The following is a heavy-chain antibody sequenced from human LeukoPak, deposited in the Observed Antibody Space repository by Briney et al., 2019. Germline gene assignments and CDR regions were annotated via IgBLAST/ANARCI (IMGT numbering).Heavy chain of an antibody. J-gene: IGHJ4*02. Sequence: PSETLSLTCTVSGGSISSYYWSWIRQSPGKGLEWIGYIYYSGSTNYNPSLKSRVTISVDTSKNQFSLKLSSVTAADTAVYYCARRVDGSGWSFDYWGQGTLVTVSS. CDR1: GGSISSYY. CDR2: IYYSGST. D-gene: IGHD3-10*01. CDR3: ARRVDGSGWSFDY. V-gene: IGHV4-59*08.